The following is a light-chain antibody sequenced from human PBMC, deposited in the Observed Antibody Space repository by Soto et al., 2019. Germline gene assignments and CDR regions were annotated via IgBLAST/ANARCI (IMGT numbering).Light chain of an antibody. CDR3: QQYHGFPYT. J-gene: IGKJ2*01. Sequence: EIVMTQSPATLSASPGERATLSCRASQSVGNNLAWYQQKPGQAPRLLMYGASTRATAIPARFSGSGSGTEFTLTISSLQPDDFATYYCQQYHGFPYTFGQGTKVEIK. CDR2: GAS. V-gene: IGKV3-15*01. CDR1: QSVGNN.